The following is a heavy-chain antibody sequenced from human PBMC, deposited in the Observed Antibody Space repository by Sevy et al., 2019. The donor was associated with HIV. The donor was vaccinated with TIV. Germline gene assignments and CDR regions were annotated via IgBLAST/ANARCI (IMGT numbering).Heavy chain of an antibody. CDR3: AREGCTRPHDH. D-gene: IGHD2-8*01. V-gene: IGHV3-23*01. CDR1: GFNFNIYS. J-gene: IGHJ4*02. CDR2: LTFGCGRI. Sequence: GGSLRLSCVASGFNFNIYSMSWVRQAPGKGLEWVSTLTFGCGRINHADSVQGRFTMSRDDSKKTVYLEMNSLRAEDTAVYYCAREGCTRPHDHWGQGTLATVSS.